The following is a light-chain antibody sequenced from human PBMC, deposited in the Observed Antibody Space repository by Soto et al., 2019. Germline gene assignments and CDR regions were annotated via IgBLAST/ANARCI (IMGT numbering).Light chain of an antibody. J-gene: IGKJ4*01. CDR2: AAS. Sequence: IQLTQTRSSICGSXSDGVTITXXASQGISSFLAWYQQKPGKAPKLLIYAASSLQSGVPSRFSGSGFGTDFTLTITSLQPEDFATYYCQQVESYPSTFGGGTKVDIK. CDR3: QQVESYPST. V-gene: IGKV1-9*01. CDR1: QGISSF.